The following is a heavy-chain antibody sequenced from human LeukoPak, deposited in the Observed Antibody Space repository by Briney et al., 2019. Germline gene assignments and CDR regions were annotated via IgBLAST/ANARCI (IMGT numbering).Heavy chain of an antibody. Sequence: SETLSLTCTVSSGSISSYYWSWIRQPAGKGLEWIGRIYTSGSTNYNPSLKSRVTMSLDTSKNQFSLKLSSVTAADTAVYYCARGYYYHSSGNAAFDFWGQGTLVTVSS. CDR3: ARGYYYHSSGNAAFDF. D-gene: IGHD3-22*01. J-gene: IGHJ4*02. CDR2: IYTSGST. CDR1: SGSISSYY. V-gene: IGHV4-4*07.